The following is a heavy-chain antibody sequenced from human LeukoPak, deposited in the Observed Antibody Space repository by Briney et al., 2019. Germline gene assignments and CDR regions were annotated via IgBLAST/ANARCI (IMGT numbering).Heavy chain of an antibody. V-gene: IGHV3-23*01. CDR2: ISGSGGST. CDR1: GFTFSSYA. CDR3: AKCAGTRSSTSCQLDY. D-gene: IGHD2-2*01. Sequence: PGGSLRLSCAASGFTFSSYAMSWVRQAPGKGLEWVSAISGSGGSTYYADSVKGRFTISRDNSKNTLYLQMNSLRAEDTAVYYCAKCAGTRSSTSCQLDYWGQGTLVTVSS. J-gene: IGHJ4*02.